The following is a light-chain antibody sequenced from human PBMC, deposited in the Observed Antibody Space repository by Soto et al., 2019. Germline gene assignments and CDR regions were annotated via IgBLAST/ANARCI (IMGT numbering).Light chain of an antibody. J-gene: IGKJ4*01. CDR2: GAS. CDR3: QQFSDWPLT. CDR1: QSVSYS. V-gene: IGKV3-15*01. Sequence: EILMTQSPATLSVSPGERVTLSCRASQSVSYSLAWYQHKPGQAPRLLIYGASARATGIPARFSGSGSGTECTLTSSSLQSEDVAVYYGQQFSDWPLTFGGGTRVDVK.